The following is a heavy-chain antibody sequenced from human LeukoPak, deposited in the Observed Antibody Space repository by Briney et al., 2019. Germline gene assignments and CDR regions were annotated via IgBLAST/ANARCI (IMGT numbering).Heavy chain of an antibody. J-gene: IGHJ5*02. CDR1: GGFFSGYY. V-gene: IGHV4-34*01. CDR2: INHSGST. CDR3: ARASYDSSGYYPNWFDP. D-gene: IGHD3-22*01. Sequence: SETLSLTCAVYGGFFSGYYWSWIRQPPGKGLEWIGEINHSGSTNYNPSLKSRITISVDTSKNQFSLKLSSVTAADTAVYYCARASYDSSGYYPNWFDPWGQGTLVTVSS.